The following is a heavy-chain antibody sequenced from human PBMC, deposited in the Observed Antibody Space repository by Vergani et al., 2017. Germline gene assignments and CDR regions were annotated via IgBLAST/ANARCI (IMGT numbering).Heavy chain of an antibody. J-gene: IGHJ5*02. CDR1: GGTFSSYA. CDR2: IIPILGTA. Sequence: QVQLVQSGAEVKKPGSSVKVSCKASGGTFSSYAISWVRQAPGQGLEWMGRIIPILGTANYAQKFQGRVTITADESTSTAYIELSSLRSEDTAVYYCARDVGARGCITIFGVVPCQHTSLFDPWGQGTLVTVSS. CDR3: ARDVGARGCITIFGVVPCQHTSLFDP. V-gene: IGHV1-69*11. D-gene: IGHD3-3*01.